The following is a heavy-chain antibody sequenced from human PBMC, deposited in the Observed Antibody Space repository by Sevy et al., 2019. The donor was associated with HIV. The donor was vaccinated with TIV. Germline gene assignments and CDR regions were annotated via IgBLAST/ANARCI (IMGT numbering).Heavy chain of an antibody. D-gene: IGHD2-8*01. J-gene: IGHJ4*02. V-gene: IGHV3-23*01. CDR2: LSFGCGEI. Sequence: GGSLRRSCAASGFTFSKYSMSWVRQPPGKGLEWVSTLSFGCGEINYADSVKGQFNISRDNSKSSVYLQMNNLRPEDKAVYYCAREGCTKPHDYWGQGTLVTVSS. CDR3: AREGCTKPHDY. CDR1: GFTFSKYS.